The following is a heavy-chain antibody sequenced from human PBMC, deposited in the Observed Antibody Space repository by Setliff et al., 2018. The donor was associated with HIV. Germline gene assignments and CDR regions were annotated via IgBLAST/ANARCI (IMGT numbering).Heavy chain of an antibody. CDR3: ASRSDY. CDR1: GFMFGDYL. J-gene: IGHJ4*02. V-gene: IGHV3-49*04. CDR2: IRSKTFGGTA. Sequence: GGSLRLSCTASGFMFGDYLMSWVRQAPGKGLEWIGFIRSKTFGGTAEYAASVKGRFTISRDNAKNSLYLQMNSLRAEDTAVYYCASRSDYWGQGTLVTVSS.